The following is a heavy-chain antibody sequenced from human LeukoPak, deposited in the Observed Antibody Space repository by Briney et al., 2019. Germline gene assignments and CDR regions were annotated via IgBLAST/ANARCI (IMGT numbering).Heavy chain of an antibody. J-gene: IGHJ4*02. CDR2: ISPGDSDT. V-gene: IGHV5-51*01. D-gene: IGHD4-23*01. CDR3: ARGRGATVITNFDY. CDR1: GYTFTGYW. Sequence: GESLKISCKSSGYTFTGYWIGWVRQMPGKGLEWMGIISPGDSDTRYSPSFQGQVTMSADKSINTAYLQWSSLKASDTAMYYCARGRGATVITNFDYWGQGTLVTVSS.